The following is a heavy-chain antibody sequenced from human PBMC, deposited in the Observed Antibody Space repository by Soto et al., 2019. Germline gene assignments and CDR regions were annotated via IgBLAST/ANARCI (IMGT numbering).Heavy chain of an antibody. CDR1: GGSISSNGFF. Sequence: SETLSLTCTVSGGSISSNGFFWGWIRQPPGKGPEWIGASFYRGTTYYNPSLKSRVTISVDTSKNQFSLRLNSVTAADTAVYYCHRYSTASGWFDPWGQGTLVTVAS. D-gene: IGHD5-12*01. J-gene: IGHJ5*02. CDR2: SFYRGTT. CDR3: HRYSTASGWFDP. V-gene: IGHV4-39*01.